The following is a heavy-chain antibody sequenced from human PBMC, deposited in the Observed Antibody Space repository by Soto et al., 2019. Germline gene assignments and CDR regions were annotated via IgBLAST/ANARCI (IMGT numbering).Heavy chain of an antibody. J-gene: IGHJ6*02. Sequence: SVKVSCKASGGTFRNYAISWVRQAPGQGLEWMGGIIPMFETVNYQQRFQGRVTITADESTTTAYMELSSLRSDDTAVYYCARGWDYYFGMDVWGQGTTVTVSS. V-gene: IGHV1-69*13. D-gene: IGHD1-26*01. CDR3: ARGWDYYFGMDV. CDR2: IIPMFETV. CDR1: GGTFRNYA.